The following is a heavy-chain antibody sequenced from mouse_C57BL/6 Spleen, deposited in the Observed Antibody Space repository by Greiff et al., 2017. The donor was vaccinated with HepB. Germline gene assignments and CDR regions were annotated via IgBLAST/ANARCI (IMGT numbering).Heavy chain of an antibody. CDR3: AITHER. V-gene: IGHV1-4*01. CDR2: INPSSGYT. Sequence: VQLQQSGAELARPGASVKMSCKASGYTFTSYTMHWVKQRPGQGLEWIGYINPSSGYTKYNQKFKDKATVTADKSSSTDYMQLSSLTSEDSAVCYCAITHERWGQGTTLTVSS. CDR1: GYTFTSYT. D-gene: IGHD1-3*01. J-gene: IGHJ2*01.